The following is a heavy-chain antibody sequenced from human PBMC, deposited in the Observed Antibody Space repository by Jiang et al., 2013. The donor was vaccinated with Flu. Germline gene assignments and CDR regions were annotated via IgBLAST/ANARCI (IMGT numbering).Heavy chain of an antibody. CDR2: VFHLGTT. CDR1: GDSISTSRW. CDR3: ATTLQYFDWPDALGH. D-gene: IGHD3-9*01. V-gene: IGHV4-4*02. J-gene: IGHJ4*02. Sequence: GPGLVKPSGTLFLTCDVSGDSISTSRWWNWVRQAPGKGLEWIGEVFHLGTTKYSPSLKSRVTMSVDKSENKFSLKLTSVTAADTAVYFCATTLQYFDWPDALGHWGPGTLVTVSS.